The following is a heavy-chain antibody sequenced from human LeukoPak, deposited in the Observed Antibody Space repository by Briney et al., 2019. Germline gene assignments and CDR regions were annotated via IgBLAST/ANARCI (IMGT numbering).Heavy chain of an antibody. D-gene: IGHD3-10*01. CDR2: IYYSGST. CDR1: GGSISSYY. J-gene: IGHJ4*02. Sequence: SETLSLTCTVSGGSISSYYWSWIRQPPGKGLEWIGYIYYSGSTNYSPSLKSRVTISVDTSKNQFSLKLSSVTAADTAVYYCARNQLSITMVRDPSFDYWGQGTLVTVSS. CDR3: ARNQLSITMVRDPSFDY. V-gene: IGHV4-59*01.